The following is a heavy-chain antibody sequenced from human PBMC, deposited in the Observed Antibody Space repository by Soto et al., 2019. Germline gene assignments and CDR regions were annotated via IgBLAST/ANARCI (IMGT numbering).Heavy chain of an antibody. V-gene: IGHV3-30-3*01. CDR1: GFTFSTYA. J-gene: IGHJ3*01. Sequence: LRLSCAASGFTFSTYALHWVRQAPGKGLEWVATVTSDGSNKYHADSVEGRFTISRDDSKNTLYLQLNSLRAEDTAVYYCGRITLKTSVDTFDFWGQGTMVTVSS. CDR3: GRITLKTSVDTFDF. CDR2: VTSDGSNK. D-gene: IGHD3-22*01.